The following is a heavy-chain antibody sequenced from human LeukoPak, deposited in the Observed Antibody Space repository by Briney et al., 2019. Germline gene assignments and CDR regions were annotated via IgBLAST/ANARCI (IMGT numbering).Heavy chain of an antibody. V-gene: IGHV5-51*01. D-gene: IGHD3-10*01. CDR3: ARLDHTDRGPTDFDY. J-gene: IGHJ4*02. Sequence: PGESLKISCKGSGYSFTSYWIGWVRQMPRKGLEWMGIIYPGDSDTRYSPSFQGQVTISANKSISTAYLQWSSLKASDTAMYYCARLDHTDRGPTDFDYWGQGTLVTVSS. CDR2: IYPGDSDT. CDR1: GYSFTSYW.